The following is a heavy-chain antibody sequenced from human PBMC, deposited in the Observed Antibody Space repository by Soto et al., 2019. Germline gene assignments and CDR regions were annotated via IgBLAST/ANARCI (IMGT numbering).Heavy chain of an antibody. CDR1: GGSISSYY. CDR2: IYYSGST. J-gene: IGHJ6*02. D-gene: IGHD6-13*01. Sequence: PSETLSLTCTVSGGSISSYYWSWIRQPPGKGLEWIGYIYYSGSTNYNPSLKSRVTISVDTSKNQFSLKLSSVTAADTAVYYCARHPTQDSSSWLYYYYYGMDVWGQGTTVTVSS. V-gene: IGHV4-59*08. CDR3: ARHPTQDSSSWLYYYYYGMDV.